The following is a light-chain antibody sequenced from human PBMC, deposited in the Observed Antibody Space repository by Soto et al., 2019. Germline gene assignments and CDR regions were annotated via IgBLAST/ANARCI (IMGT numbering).Light chain of an antibody. CDR1: RSVSTN. J-gene: IGKJ4*01. V-gene: IGKV3D-15*01. CDR3: QQYEKTVPSVT. Sequence: DILLTQSPATVSVSPGERATLSCRASRSVSTNLAWYQHKHGQAPRLLIFGASTRVTDIPPRFSGTGSGTEFTLTINYLKLEAFGIYYCQQYEKTVPSVTFGGGTKVEI. CDR2: GAS.